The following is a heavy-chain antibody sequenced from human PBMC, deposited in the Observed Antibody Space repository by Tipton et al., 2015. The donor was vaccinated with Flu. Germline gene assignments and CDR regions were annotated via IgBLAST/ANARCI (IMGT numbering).Heavy chain of an antibody. Sequence: TLFLTCTVSGDSISTTIYYWGWVRQPPGKGLEWIGSIYYSGTTYYNPSLKSRATVSVNPPKNQFSLSLTSLTAADTAVYYCARDLWNDRRVYYYYGVDVWGRGTTVTVSS. D-gene: IGHD1-1*01. CDR1: GDSISTTIYY. CDR2: IYYSGTT. J-gene: IGHJ6*02. V-gene: IGHV4-39*07. CDR3: ARDLWNDRRVYYYYGVDV.